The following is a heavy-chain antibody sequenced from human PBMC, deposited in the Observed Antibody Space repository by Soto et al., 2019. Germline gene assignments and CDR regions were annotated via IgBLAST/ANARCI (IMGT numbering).Heavy chain of an antibody. J-gene: IGHJ4*02. CDR2: IYYSGST. CDR3: ARQYDYVWGSYHPPDY. CDR1: GGSISSSSYY. Sequence: ETLSLTCTVSGGSISSSSYYWGWIRQPPGKGLEWIGSIYYSGSTYYNPSLKSRVTISVDTSKNQFSLKLSSVTAADTAVYYCARQYDYVWGSYHPPDYWGQGTLVTVSS. D-gene: IGHD3-16*02. V-gene: IGHV4-39*01.